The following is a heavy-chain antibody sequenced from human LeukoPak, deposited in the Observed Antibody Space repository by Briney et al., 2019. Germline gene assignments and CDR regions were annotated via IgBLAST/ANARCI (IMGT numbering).Heavy chain of an antibody. CDR3: AAREDCSGWSGFDC. CDR1: GFTLSSDS. CDR2: ISVSSSTL. D-gene: IGHD6-19*01. Sequence: GGSPRLSCEASGFTLSSDSMNWGRQAPGKGLEWLSYISVSSSTLYYADSVKGRFTISRDNAKNSLYLQMDSLRDEDTAVYYCAAREDCSGWSGFDCWGQGTLVTVSS. J-gene: IGHJ4*02. V-gene: IGHV3-48*02.